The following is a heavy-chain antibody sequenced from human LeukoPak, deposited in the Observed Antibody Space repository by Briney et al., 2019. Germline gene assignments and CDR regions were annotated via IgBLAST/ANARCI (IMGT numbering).Heavy chain of an antibody. V-gene: IGHV3-74*01. CDR1: GFTFSSYW. D-gene: IGHD1-14*01. J-gene: IGHJ6*02. CDR2: INSDGTNT. Sequence: GGSLRLSCAASGFTFSSYWMYWVRQAPGKGLVWVSRINSDGTNTNYADSVKGRFTISRDNSKNSLYLQMNSLRTEDTALYYCAKELGMGSYYYYGMDVWGQGTTVTVSS. CDR3: AKELGMGSYYYYGMDV.